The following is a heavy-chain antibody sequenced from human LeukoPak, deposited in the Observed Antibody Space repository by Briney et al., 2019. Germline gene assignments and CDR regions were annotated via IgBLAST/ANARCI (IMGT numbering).Heavy chain of an antibody. CDR2: IYYSGST. V-gene: IGHV4-39*07. Sequence: SETLSLTCTVSGGSISSSSYYWGWIRQPPGKGLEWIGSIYYSGSTYYNPSLKSRVTISVDTSKNQFSLKLSSVTAADTAVYYCARVSPLGASFDAFDIWGQGTMVTVSS. CDR3: ARVSPLGASFDAFDI. J-gene: IGHJ3*02. CDR1: GGSISSSSYY.